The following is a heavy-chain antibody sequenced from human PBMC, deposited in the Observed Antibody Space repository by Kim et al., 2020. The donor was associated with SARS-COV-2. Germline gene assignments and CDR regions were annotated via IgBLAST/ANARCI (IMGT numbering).Heavy chain of an antibody. CDR3: AKTLGPAAGARDAMFWSGRYYYYGMDV. V-gene: IGHV3-23*01. CDR1: GFTFSSYA. CDR2: ISGSGGST. Sequence: GGSLRLSCAASGFTFSSYAMSWVRQAPGKGLEWVSAISGSGGSTYYADSVKGRFTISRDNSKNTLYLQMNSLRAEDTAVYYCAKTLGPAAGARDAMFWSGRYYYYGMDVWGQGTTVTVSS. D-gene: IGHD3-3*01. J-gene: IGHJ6*02.